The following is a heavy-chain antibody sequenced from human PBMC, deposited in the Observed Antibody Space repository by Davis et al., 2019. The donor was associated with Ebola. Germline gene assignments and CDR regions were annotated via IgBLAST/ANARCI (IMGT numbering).Heavy chain of an antibody. J-gene: IGHJ6*02. V-gene: IGHV4-34*01. CDR2: INHSGST. Sequence: ESLKISCAASGFTFSSYAMHWVRQAPGKGLEWIGEINHSGSTNYNPSLKSRVTISVDTSKNQFSLKLSSVTAADTAVYYCARGIRWFGYGMDVWGQGTTVTVSS. CDR3: ARGIRWFGYGMDV. D-gene: IGHD4-23*01. CDR1: GFTFSSYA.